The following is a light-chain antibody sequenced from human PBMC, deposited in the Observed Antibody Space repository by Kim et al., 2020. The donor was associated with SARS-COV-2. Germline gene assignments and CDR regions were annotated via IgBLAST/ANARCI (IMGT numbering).Light chain of an antibody. CDR1: QKIRNY. CDR2: DGF. CDR3: HQSFYEPLT. V-gene: IGKV1-39*01. J-gene: IGKJ5*01. Sequence: DIQMTQFPSSLSASVGDRVTITCRASQKIRNYLSWYQQKRPGTSPKLLIYDGFSVLSGVPQRFSGSLCGTNFSLTIRGLQPEDFATFSCHQSFYEPLTFWHRARLEI.